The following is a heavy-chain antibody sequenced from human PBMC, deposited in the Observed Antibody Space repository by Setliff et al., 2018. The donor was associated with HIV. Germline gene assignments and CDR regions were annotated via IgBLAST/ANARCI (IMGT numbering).Heavy chain of an antibody. CDR1: GSTFTAYY. V-gene: IGHV1-2*06. D-gene: IGHD2-8*02. CDR3: ARQDHSSVNTGSLYAFDV. CDR2: IEPSSGGT. J-gene: IGHJ3*01. Sequence: ASVKVSCKASGSTFTAYYIHWVRPAPGHELQLMGRIEPSSGGTNYIQKFQGRVTITRDTSIYTVYMELTGLTSGDTAVYYCARQDHSSVNTGSLYAFDVWGQGTMVTVSS.